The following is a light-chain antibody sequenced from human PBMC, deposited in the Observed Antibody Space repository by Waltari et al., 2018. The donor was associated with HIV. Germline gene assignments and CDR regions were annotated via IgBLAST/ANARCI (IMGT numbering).Light chain of an antibody. CDR1: SGDVGAYAF. Sequence: QSALTQPRSVSGSPGPSVFISCTGTSGDVGAYAFVSWYQHHPGKAPKLFIYDFNRRPSGVPDRFSASKSGNTASLTISVLQAEDEADYYCCSYAGNYTLVFGGGTKVTVL. J-gene: IGLJ3*02. V-gene: IGLV2-11*01. CDR3: CSYAGNYTLV. CDR2: DFN.